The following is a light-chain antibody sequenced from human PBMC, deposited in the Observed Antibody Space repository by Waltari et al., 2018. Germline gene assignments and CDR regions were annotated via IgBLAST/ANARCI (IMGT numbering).Light chain of an antibody. J-gene: IGKJ5*01. Sequence: EIVLTQSPGTLSLSPGERATLSCRASQSVSSSYLAWYQQKPGQAPRLLIYGASNRATGIPDRFSGSGSGTDFTLTISRLEPEDFAVYYCQQYGSSPFTFGQGTRLDI. V-gene: IGKV3-20*01. CDR3: QQYGSSPFT. CDR2: GAS. CDR1: QSVSSSY.